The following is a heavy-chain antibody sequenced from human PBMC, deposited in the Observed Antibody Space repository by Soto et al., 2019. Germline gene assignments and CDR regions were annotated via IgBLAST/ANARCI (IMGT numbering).Heavy chain of an antibody. V-gene: IGHV1-69*13. D-gene: IGHD2-2*01. CDR1: GGTFSSYA. Sequence: GASVKVSCKASGGTFSSYAISWVRQAPGQGLEWMGGIIPIFGTANYAQKFQGRVTITADESTSTAYMELSSLRSEDTAVYYCARRGVVPAAEYWFDPWGQGTLVTVSS. CDR2: IIPIFGTA. CDR3: ARRGVVPAAEYWFDP. J-gene: IGHJ5*02.